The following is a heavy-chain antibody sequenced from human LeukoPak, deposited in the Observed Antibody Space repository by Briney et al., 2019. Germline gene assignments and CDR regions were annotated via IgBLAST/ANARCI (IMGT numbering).Heavy chain of an antibody. CDR3: AKDTSGSTSYSYHYGMDV. CDR2: ISGSGGAT. J-gene: IGHJ6*02. CDR1: GFTFSSYA. Sequence: GGSLRLSCVTSGFTFSSYAMSWVRQAPGKGLEWVSVISGSGGATYYADSVKGRFTISRDNSKSTLYLQMNSLRAEDTAVYYCAKDTSGSTSYSYHYGMDVWGQGTTVTVSS. D-gene: IGHD1-26*01. V-gene: IGHV3-23*01.